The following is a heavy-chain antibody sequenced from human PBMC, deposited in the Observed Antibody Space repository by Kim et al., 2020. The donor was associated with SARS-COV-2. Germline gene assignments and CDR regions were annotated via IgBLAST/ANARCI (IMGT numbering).Heavy chain of an antibody. D-gene: IGHD1-7*01. V-gene: IGHV3-21*01. CDR3: ARVPITGTMEMGWFDP. CDR1: GFTFSSYS. CDR2: ISSSSSYI. Sequence: GGSLRLSCAASGFTFSSYSMNWVRQAPGKGLEWVSSISSSSSYIYYADSVKGRFTISRDNAKNSLYLQMNSLRAEDTAVYYCARVPITGTMEMGWFDPWGQGTLVTVSS. J-gene: IGHJ5*02.